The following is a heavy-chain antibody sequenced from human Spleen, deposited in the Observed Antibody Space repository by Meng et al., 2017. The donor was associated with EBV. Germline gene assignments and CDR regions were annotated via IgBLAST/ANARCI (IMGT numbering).Heavy chain of an antibody. CDR1: GGSRPSTNW. CDR2: THHGGNT. CDR3: ASHLVTPGTRGFDH. V-gene: IGHV4-4*02. J-gene: IGHJ4*02. Sequence: SGSAMVTPSEPQSHTGVFTGGSRPSTNWWSWVRQPPGTVLEWIGETHHGGNTNYNPSLQSRVPISVNKSKRQFSLQLTSVTAADTALYYCASHLVTPGTRGFDHWGPGILVTVSS. D-gene: IGHD6-13*01.